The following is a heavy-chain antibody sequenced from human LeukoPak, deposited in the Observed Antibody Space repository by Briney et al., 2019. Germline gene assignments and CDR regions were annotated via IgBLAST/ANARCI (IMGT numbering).Heavy chain of an antibody. CDR1: GYTFTSYG. CDR3: ARDISISMVRGVSPNFDY. D-gene: IGHD3-10*01. J-gene: IGHJ4*02. CDR2: VSAYNGNT. V-gene: IGHV1-18*01. Sequence: ASVKVSCKASGYTFTSYGISWVRQAPGQGLEWMGWVSAYNGNTNYAQKLQGRVTMTTDTSTSTAYMELRSLRSDDTAVYYCARDISISMVRGVSPNFDYWGQGTLLTVSS.